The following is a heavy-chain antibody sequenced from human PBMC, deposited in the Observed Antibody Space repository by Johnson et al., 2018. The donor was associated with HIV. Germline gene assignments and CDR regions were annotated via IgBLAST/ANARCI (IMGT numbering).Heavy chain of an antibody. CDR2: IYSGGSQ. CDR1: GFTVSSNY. Sequence: VQLVESGGGLIQPGGSLRLSCAASGFTVSSNYMSWVRQAPGTGLEWVSVIYSGGSQYYADSVKGRFTLSRDNSKNTLYLQMNSLRAEDTAVYYCARGWQQRAFDIWGQGTMVTVSS. V-gene: IGHV3-53*01. J-gene: IGHJ3*02. D-gene: IGHD6-13*01. CDR3: ARGWQQRAFDI.